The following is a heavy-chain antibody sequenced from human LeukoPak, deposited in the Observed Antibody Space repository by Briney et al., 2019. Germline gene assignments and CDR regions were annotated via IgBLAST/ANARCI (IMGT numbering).Heavy chain of an antibody. V-gene: IGHV4-31*03. Sequence: SETLSLTCTVSGGSISSGGYYWSWIRQHPGKGLEWIGYIYYSGSTYYSPSLKSRVTISVDTSKNQFSLKLSSVTAADTAVYYCARGTATVTTMYYFDYWGQGTLVTVSS. J-gene: IGHJ4*02. CDR2: IYYSGST. CDR1: GGSISSGGYY. CDR3: ARGTATVTTMYYFDY. D-gene: IGHD4-17*01.